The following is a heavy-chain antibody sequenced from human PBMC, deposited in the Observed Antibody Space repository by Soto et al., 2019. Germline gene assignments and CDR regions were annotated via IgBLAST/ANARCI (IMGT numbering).Heavy chain of an antibody. CDR2: ISWNDVTV. CDR3: AKDVAADSFTFFDY. D-gene: IGHD2-15*01. J-gene: IGHJ4*02. Sequence: EVQLVESGGGLVQPGRSLRLSCAASGFSFDDYAMIWVRQAPGEGLEWVAGISWNDVTVRYAVSVKGRFIISRDNTKSSLYLQMNSLSTEDTALYYCAKDVAADSFTFFDYLGQGTLVTVSS. V-gene: IGHV3-9*01. CDR1: GFSFDDYA.